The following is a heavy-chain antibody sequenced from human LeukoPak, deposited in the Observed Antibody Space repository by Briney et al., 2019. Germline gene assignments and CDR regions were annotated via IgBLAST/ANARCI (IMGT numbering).Heavy chain of an antibody. Sequence: SETLSLTCAVYGGSFSGYYWSWIRQPPGKGLEWIGEINHSGSTNYNPSLKSRVTISVDTSKNQFSLKLGSVTAADTAVYYCARGHYGESYNWFDPWGQGTLVTVSS. CDR1: GGSFSGYY. CDR2: INHSGST. J-gene: IGHJ5*02. CDR3: ARGHYGESYNWFDP. V-gene: IGHV4-34*01. D-gene: IGHD4-17*01.